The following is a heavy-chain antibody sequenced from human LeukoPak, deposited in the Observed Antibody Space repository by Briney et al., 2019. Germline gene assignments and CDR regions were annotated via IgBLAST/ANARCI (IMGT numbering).Heavy chain of an antibody. V-gene: IGHV3-74*01. CDR2: INGDGSTT. CDR1: RFTFNTNW. D-gene: IGHD3-10*02. Sequence: GGSLRLSCAASRFTFNTNWMHWVRQAPGKGLVWVSCINGDGSTTTYADSVKGRFTISRDNAKNTVYLLINSLSAEDTAVYYSARDRYYVPDNWGQGTLVTVSS. CDR3: ARDRYYVPDN. J-gene: IGHJ4*02.